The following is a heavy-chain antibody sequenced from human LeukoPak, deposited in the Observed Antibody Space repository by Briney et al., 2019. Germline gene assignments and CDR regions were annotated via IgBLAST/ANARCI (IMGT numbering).Heavy chain of an antibody. J-gene: IGHJ5*02. Sequence: VASVKASCKASGGTFSRYAMSWVRQAPGQGLEWMGGIIPIFGTASFAQKFQGRVTITADESTGTAYMELSSLRSEDTAVYYCARVVTPRYCSTPSCYWKGWFDPWGQGTLVTVSS. CDR3: ARVVTPRYCSTPSCYWKGWFDP. D-gene: IGHD2-2*01. CDR2: IIPIFGTA. CDR1: GGTFSRYA. V-gene: IGHV1-69*13.